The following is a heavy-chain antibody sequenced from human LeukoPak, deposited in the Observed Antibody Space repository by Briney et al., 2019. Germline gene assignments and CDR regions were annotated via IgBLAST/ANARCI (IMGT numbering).Heavy chain of an antibody. Sequence: GGSLRLSCAASAFTFSTSTMNWVRQAPGKGLEWVSAIIGSGGSTYYADSVKGRFTISRDNSKNTLYLQMNSLRAEDTAVFYCAKEGLRSSCLDYWGQGTLVTVSS. CDR1: AFTFSTST. V-gene: IGHV3-23*01. J-gene: IGHJ4*02. D-gene: IGHD6-13*01. CDR2: IIGSGGST. CDR3: AKEGLRSSCLDY.